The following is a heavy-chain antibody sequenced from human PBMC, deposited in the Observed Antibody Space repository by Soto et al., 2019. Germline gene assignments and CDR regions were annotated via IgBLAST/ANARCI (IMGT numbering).Heavy chain of an antibody. Sequence: ETLSLTCIGSGESISSSSYYWGWIRQPPGKGLEWIGSIYYSGRTYYNPSFKSRVTISIDTSKNQFSLKLSSVTATDTAVYYCARQRTTVVTQAYFDHWGQGALVTVSS. CDR2: IYYSGRT. J-gene: IGHJ4*02. CDR3: ARQRTTVVTQAYFDH. V-gene: IGHV4-39*01. D-gene: IGHD2-21*02. CDR1: GESISSSSYY.